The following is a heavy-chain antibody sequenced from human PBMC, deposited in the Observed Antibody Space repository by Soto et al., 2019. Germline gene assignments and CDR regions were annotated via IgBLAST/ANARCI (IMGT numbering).Heavy chain of an antibody. V-gene: IGHV3-11*01. Sequence: QVELVESGGGLVKPGGSLRLSCAASGLSFSDYYMSWIRQAPGKGLEWIAYMTSSSSTIYYADSVKGRFTISRNDAKNSLYLQLDSLRAEDTAVYYCATVVRSSNFNYWGQGPLVTVSS. CDR3: ATVVRSSNFNY. CDR1: GLSFSDYY. CDR2: MTSSSSTI. J-gene: IGHJ4*02.